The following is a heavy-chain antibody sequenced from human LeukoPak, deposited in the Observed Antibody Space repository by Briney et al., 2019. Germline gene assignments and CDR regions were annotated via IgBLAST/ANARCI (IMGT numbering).Heavy chain of an antibody. Sequence: SETLSLTCTVSGGSISSYYWSWIRQPPGKGLEWIGEINHSGSTNYNPSLKSRVTISVDTSKNQFSLKLSSVTAADTAVYYCARGREYSSSSFDYWGQGTLVTVSS. V-gene: IGHV4-34*01. CDR2: INHSGST. D-gene: IGHD6-6*01. CDR1: GGSISSYY. CDR3: ARGREYSSSSFDY. J-gene: IGHJ4*02.